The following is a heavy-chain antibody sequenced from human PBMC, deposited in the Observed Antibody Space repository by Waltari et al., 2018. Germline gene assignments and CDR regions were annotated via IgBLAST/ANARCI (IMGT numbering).Heavy chain of an antibody. D-gene: IGHD2-8*01. CDR1: GYTFTDYH. CDR2: SNPKSGAT. CDR3: ARRSCNGECYAPYIY. V-gene: IGHV1-2*04. Sequence: QVQLVQSGAEVTKPGASVKVSCKPSGYTFTDYHIHWVRQAPGQGLEWMGWSNPKSGATYSEQTFQGWVTMTRDTSTSTVFMELSSLKSDDTAVYYCARRSCNGECYAPYIYWGQGTLVTVSS. J-gene: IGHJ4*02.